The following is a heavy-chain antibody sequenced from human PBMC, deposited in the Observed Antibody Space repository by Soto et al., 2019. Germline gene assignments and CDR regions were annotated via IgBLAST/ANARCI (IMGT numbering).Heavy chain of an antibody. Sequence: QVQLQESGPGLVKPSGTLSLTCAVSGGSISTSNWWSWVRQPPGKGLEWIGEVYRTGSTNYNPSLESRLTISVDQTKNQFPLKLTSVTAADTAVYYCARARATIAAAAIFDCWGQGTLVTVSS. J-gene: IGHJ4*02. V-gene: IGHV4-4*02. CDR3: ARARATIAAAAIFDC. CDR1: GGSISTSNW. CDR2: VYRTGST. D-gene: IGHD6-13*01.